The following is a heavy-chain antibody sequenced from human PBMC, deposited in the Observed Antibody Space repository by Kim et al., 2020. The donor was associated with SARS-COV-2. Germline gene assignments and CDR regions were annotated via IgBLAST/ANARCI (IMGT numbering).Heavy chain of an antibody. Sequence: GESLKISCKGSGYSFTSYWIGWVRQMPGKGLEWMGIIYPGDSDTRYSPSFQGQVTISADKSISTAYLQWSSLKASDTAMYYCARQGGVTMVRGVITPRMDVWGQRTTVTVSS. CDR1: GYSFTSYW. D-gene: IGHD3-10*01. CDR2: IYPGDSDT. J-gene: IGHJ6*02. CDR3: ARQGGVTMVRGVITPRMDV. V-gene: IGHV5-51*01.